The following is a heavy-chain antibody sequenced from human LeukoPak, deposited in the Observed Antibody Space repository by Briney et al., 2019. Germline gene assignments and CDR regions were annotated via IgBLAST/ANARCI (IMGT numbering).Heavy chain of an antibody. D-gene: IGHD3-10*01. CDR1: GGSFIDHNW. CDR3: ARGVFHGSGSPRRMDF. CDR2: IYHSGSS. Sequence: PSGTLSLICDVSGGSFIDHNWWTWVRQPPGKGLEWLGEIYHSGSSNYNPSLKSRVTLSLDKSKNQFFLNLTSVSGADTAVYYCARGVFHGSGSPRRMDFWGQGILVTVSS. J-gene: IGHJ4*02. V-gene: IGHV4-4*02.